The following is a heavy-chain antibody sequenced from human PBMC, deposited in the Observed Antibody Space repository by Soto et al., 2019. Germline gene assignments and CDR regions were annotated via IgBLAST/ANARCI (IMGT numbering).Heavy chain of an antibody. CDR1: GYSSTTYW. CDR2: IYPGDSDT. D-gene: IGHD3-22*01. CDR3: ARRGAVVPGDAFDI. Sequence: PGESLKISCKASGYSSTTYWIGWVRQMPGKGLEWMGIIYPGDSDTRYSPSFQGQVTISADKSISTAYLQWRSLKASDNAMYYCARRGAVVPGDAFDIWGQGTMVTVSS. J-gene: IGHJ3*02. V-gene: IGHV5-51*01.